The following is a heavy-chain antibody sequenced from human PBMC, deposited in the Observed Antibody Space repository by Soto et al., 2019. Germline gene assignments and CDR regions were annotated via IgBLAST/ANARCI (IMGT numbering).Heavy chain of an antibody. CDR1: SVSISSSNW. CDR2: IYHSGGT. V-gene: IGHV4-4*02. Sequence: SETLSLTCAVSSVSISSSNWWSWVRQPPGKGLEWIGEIYHSGGTNYNPSLKSRVTISVDKSKNQFSLKLSSVTAADTAVYYCARAPSARGPSYYYYMDVWGKGTTVTVSS. J-gene: IGHJ6*03. CDR3: ARAPSARGPSYYYYMDV. D-gene: IGHD5-12*01.